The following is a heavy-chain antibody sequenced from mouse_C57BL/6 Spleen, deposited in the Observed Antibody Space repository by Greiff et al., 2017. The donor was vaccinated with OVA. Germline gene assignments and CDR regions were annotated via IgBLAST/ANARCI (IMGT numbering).Heavy chain of an antibody. V-gene: IGHV1-82*01. CDR1: GYAFSSSW. Sequence: VQLQQSGPELVKPGASVKISCKASGYAFSSSWMNWVKQRPGTGLEWIGRIYPGDGDTNYNGKFKGTATLTADKSSSTAYMQLSSLTAEDSAVYFSARRGRDSSGYSWFAYWGKGTLVTVSA. J-gene: IGHJ3*01. CDR3: ARRGRDSSGYSWFAY. CDR2: IYPGDGDT. D-gene: IGHD3-2*02.